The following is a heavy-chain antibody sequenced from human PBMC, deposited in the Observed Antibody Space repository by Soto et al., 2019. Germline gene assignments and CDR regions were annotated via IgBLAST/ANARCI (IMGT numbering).Heavy chain of an antibody. V-gene: IGHV1-3*01. CDR1: GYTFTSSA. CDR3: ARVAPHYVWGSYRFVFVDY. Sequence: ASVKVSCKASGYTFTSSAMHWVRQAPGQRLEWMGWINAGNGNTKYSQKFQGRVTITRDTSASTAYMELGSLRSEDTAVYYCARVAPHYVWGSYRFVFVDYWGQGTLVTVSS. D-gene: IGHD3-16*02. CDR2: INAGNGNT. J-gene: IGHJ4*02.